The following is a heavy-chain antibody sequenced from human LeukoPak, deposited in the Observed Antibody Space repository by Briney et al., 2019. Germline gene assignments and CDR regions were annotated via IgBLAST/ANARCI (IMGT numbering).Heavy chain of an antibody. D-gene: IGHD6-19*01. J-gene: IGHJ5*02. CDR1: GGTFSSYA. Sequence: SVKVSCKASGGTFSSYAISWVRQAPGQGLEWMGRIIPIFGTANYAQKFQGRVTITTDESTSTAYMELSSLRSEDTAVYYCGREPSYSSGWFDPWGQGTLVTVSS. CDR3: GREPSYSSGWFDP. V-gene: IGHV1-69*05. CDR2: IIPIFGTA.